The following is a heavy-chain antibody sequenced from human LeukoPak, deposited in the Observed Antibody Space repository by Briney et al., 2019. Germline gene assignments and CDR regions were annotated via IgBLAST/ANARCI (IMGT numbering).Heavy chain of an antibody. J-gene: IGHJ6*03. D-gene: IGHD5-12*01. CDR1: GGSISSSSYY. V-gene: IGHV4-39*01. CDR3: ARLAYSGYDWPYYMDV. CDR2: IYYSGST. Sequence: SETLSLTCTVSGGSISSSSYYWGWIRQPPGKGLEWIGSIYYSGSTYYNPSLKSRLIISVDTSKNQFSLKLSSVTAADTAVYYCARLAYSGYDWPYYMDVWGKGTTVTISS.